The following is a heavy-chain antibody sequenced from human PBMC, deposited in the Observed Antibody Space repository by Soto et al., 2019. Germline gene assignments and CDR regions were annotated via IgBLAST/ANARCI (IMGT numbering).Heavy chain of an antibody. J-gene: IGHJ5*02. D-gene: IGHD6-13*01. V-gene: IGHV4-34*01. Sequence: SETLSLSCAVYGGSFSGYYWSGIRQPPGKGLEWIGEINHSGSTNYNPSLKSRVTISVDTSKNQFSLKLSSVTAADTAVYYCARVQYSSSGGSEIIKAGGIGWFDPWGQGTLVTVSS. CDR1: GGSFSGYY. CDR3: ARVQYSSSGGSEIIKAGGIGWFDP. CDR2: INHSGST.